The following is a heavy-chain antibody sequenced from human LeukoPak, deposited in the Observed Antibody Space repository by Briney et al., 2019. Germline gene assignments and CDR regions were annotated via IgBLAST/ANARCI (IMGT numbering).Heavy chain of an antibody. J-gene: IGHJ4*02. V-gene: IGHV4-39*07. CDR3: ARDGRFPPEVLPRYFDS. CDR2: TYYSGST. D-gene: IGHD1-14*01. CDR1: GGSVSSSAYY. Sequence: SETLSLTCTVSGGSVSSSAYYWGWIRQPPEKGLEWIVNTYYSGSTYYNPSLKSRVTISIDTSKNQFSLKLSSVTAADTAVYYCARDGRFPPEVLPRYFDSWGQGTLVTVSS.